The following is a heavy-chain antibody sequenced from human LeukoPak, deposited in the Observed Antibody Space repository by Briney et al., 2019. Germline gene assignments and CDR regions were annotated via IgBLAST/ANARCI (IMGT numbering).Heavy chain of an antibody. Sequence: PGGSLRLSCAASGFTVSSNYMSWVRQAPGRGLEWVSIIYSGGSTYYADSVKGRFTISRDNSKNTLYLQMSSLRAEDTAVYYCARYRNYYDSSGYYPFDYWGQGSLVTVSS. V-gene: IGHV3-53*01. CDR3: ARYRNYYDSSGYYPFDY. CDR2: IYSGGST. D-gene: IGHD3-22*01. J-gene: IGHJ4*02. CDR1: GFTVSSNY.